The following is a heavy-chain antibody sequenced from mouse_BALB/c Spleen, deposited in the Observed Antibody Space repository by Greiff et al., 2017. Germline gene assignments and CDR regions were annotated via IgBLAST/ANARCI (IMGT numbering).Heavy chain of an antibody. CDR1: GFTFSSFG. Sequence: EVQGVESGGGLVQPGGSRKLSCAASGFTFSSFGMHWVRQAPEKGLEWVAYISSGSSTIYYADTVKGRFTISRDNPKNTLFLQMTSLRSEDTAMYYCASLYYDYDGYAMDYWGQGTSVTVSS. CDR2: ISSGSSTI. V-gene: IGHV5-17*02. CDR3: ASLYYDYDGYAMDY. D-gene: IGHD2-4*01. J-gene: IGHJ4*01.